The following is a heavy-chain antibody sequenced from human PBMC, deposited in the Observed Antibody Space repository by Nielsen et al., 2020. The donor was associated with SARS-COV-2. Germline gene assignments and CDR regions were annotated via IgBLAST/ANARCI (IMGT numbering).Heavy chain of an antibody. V-gene: IGHV3-15*01. J-gene: IGHJ3*02. D-gene: IGHD6-6*01. CDR3: ARGYSSSLGKAFDI. CDR2: IKSKTDGGTT. Sequence: WIRQPPGKGLEWVGRIKSKTDGGTTDYAAPVKGRFTISRDDSKNTLYLQMNSLKTEDTAVYYCARGYSSSLGKAFDIWGQGTMVTVSS.